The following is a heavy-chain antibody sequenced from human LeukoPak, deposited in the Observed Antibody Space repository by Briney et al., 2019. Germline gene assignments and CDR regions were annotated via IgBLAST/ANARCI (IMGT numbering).Heavy chain of an antibody. V-gene: IGHV3-30-3*01. CDR1: GFTFSSYA. J-gene: IGHJ4*02. CDR3: ARDIRSSWYYFDY. Sequence: GGSLRLSCAASGFTFSSYAMHWVRQAPGKGLEWVAVISYDGSNKYYADSVKGRFTISRDNSKNTLYLQMNSLRAEDTAVYYCARDIRSSWYYFDYWGQGTLVTVSS. D-gene: IGHD6-13*01. CDR2: ISYDGSNK.